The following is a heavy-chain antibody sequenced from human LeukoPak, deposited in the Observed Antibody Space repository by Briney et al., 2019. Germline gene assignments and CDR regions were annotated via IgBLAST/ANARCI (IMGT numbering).Heavy chain of an antibody. CDR1: GFTFSNYA. D-gene: IGHD4/OR15-4a*01. CDR3: ASGLYGGVFDN. Sequence: PGGSLRLSCVMSGFTFSNYAMNWVRQAPGKGLEWVSDISTSSDSTYHIESVRGRFTISRDNSKNTLYLQMNSLRVGDTAVYYCASGLYGGVFDNWGQGTLVTVSS. J-gene: IGHJ4*02. V-gene: IGHV3-23*01. CDR2: ISTSSDST.